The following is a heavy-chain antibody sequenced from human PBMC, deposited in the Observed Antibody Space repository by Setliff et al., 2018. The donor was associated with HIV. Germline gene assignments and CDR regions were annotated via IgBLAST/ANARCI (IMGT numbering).Heavy chain of an antibody. D-gene: IGHD5-18*01. J-gene: IGHJ6*03. CDR2: IRSKTYGGTT. V-gene: IGHV3-49*03. CDR3: TRLRGYSYGLASYYYYYMDV. CDR1: GYTFENYG. Sequence: PGGSLRLSCGGFGYTFENYGMSWFRQTPGKGLEWVGLIRSKTYGGTTEYAASVKGRFTISRDDSKSIAYLQMNSLKTEDTAVYYCTRLRGYSYGLASYYYYYMDVWGKGTTVTVSS.